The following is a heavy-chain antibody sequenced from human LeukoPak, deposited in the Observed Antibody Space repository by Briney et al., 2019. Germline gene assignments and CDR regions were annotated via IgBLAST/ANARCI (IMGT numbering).Heavy chain of an antibody. J-gene: IGHJ1*01. D-gene: IGHD6-13*01. CDR2: ISYDGSNK. V-gene: IGHV3-30-3*01. Sequence: GGSLRLSCAASGFTFSSYAMHWVRQAPGKGLEWVAVISYDGSNKYYADSVKGRFTISRDNSKNTLYLQMSSLRAEDTAVYYCARPREAWGLGSSWRGAEYFQHWGQGTLVTVSS. CDR1: GFTFSSYA. CDR3: ARPREAWGLGSSWRGAEYFQH.